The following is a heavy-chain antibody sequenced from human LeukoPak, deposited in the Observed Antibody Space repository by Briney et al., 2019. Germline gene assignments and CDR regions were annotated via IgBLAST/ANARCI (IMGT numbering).Heavy chain of an antibody. CDR3: ARERDYYDSSGYYRYFDY. D-gene: IGHD3-22*01. V-gene: IGHV3-21*01. CDR1: GFTFSSYS. Sequence: GGSLRLSCAASGFTFSSYSMNWVRQAPGKGLEWVSSISSSSSYIYYADSVKGRFTISRDDAKNSLYLQMNSLRAEDTAVYYCARERDYYDSSGYYRYFDYWGQGTLVTVSS. CDR2: ISSSSSYI. J-gene: IGHJ4*02.